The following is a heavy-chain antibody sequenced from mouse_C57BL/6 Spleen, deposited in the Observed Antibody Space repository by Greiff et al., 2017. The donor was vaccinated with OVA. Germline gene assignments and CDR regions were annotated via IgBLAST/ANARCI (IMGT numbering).Heavy chain of an antibody. CDR3: ARGIYYDRYYFDY. J-gene: IGHJ2*01. CDR2: IYPGSGST. D-gene: IGHD2-4*01. V-gene: IGHV1-55*01. Sequence: QVQLQQPGAELVKPGASVKMSCKASGYTFTSYWITWVKQRPGQGLEWIGDIYPGSGSTDYNEKFKSKATLTVDTSSSTAYMQLSSLTSEDSAVYYCARGIYYDRYYFDYWGQGTTLTVSS. CDR1: GYTFTSYW.